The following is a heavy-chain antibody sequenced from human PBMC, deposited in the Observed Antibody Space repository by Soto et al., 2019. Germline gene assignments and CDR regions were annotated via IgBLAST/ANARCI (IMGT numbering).Heavy chain of an antibody. J-gene: IGHJ4*02. CDR1: GFTFSSYA. V-gene: IGHV3-23*01. D-gene: IGHD6-13*01. CDR3: ATGLYSSSWYGFGY. CDR2: ISGSGGST. Sequence: PGGSLRLSCAASGFTFSSYAMSWVRQAPGKGLEWVSAISGSGGSTYYADSVKGRFTISRDNSKNTLYLQMNSLRVEDTAVYYCATGLYSSSWYGFGYWGQGTLVTVSS.